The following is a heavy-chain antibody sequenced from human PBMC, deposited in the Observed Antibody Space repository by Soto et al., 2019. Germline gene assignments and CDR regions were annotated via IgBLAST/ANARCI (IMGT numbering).Heavy chain of an antibody. Sequence: LSLTCTVCGGSISSGDYYWSWIRQPPGKGLEWIGYIYYSGSTYYNPSLKSRVTISVDTSKNQFSLKLSSVTAADTAVYYCAGTIKLPIAVAGPFDYWGQGTLVTVSS. CDR2: IYYSGST. CDR3: AGTIKLPIAVAGPFDY. D-gene: IGHD6-19*01. V-gene: IGHV4-30-4*01. J-gene: IGHJ4*02. CDR1: GGSISSGDYY.